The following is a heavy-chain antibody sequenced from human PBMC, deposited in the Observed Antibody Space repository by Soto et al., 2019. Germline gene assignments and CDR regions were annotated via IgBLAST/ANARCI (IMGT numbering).Heavy chain of an antibody. Sequence: QVQLVQSGAEVKKPGSSVKVSCKASGGTFSSYAISWVRQAPGQGLEWMGGIIPIFGTANYAQKFQGRVTITADESTSTAYMELSSLRSEDTAVYYCASVGVLGYCSSTSCPRFDYWGQGTLVTVSS. CDR2: IIPIFGTA. D-gene: IGHD2-2*01. CDR1: GGTFSSYA. V-gene: IGHV1-69*01. J-gene: IGHJ4*02. CDR3: ASVGVLGYCSSTSCPRFDY.